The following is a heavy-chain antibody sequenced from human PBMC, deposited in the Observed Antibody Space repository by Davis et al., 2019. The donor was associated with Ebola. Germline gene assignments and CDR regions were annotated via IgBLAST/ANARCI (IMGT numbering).Heavy chain of an antibody. CDR2: ISSSSSYI. J-gene: IGHJ4*02. V-gene: IGHV3-21*01. CDR3: AKDRDTVTTPFDY. CDR1: GFTFSSYS. Sequence: GESLKISCAASGFTFSSYSMNWVRQAPGKGLEWVSSISSSSSYIYYADSVKGRFTISRDNAKNSLYLQMNSLRAEDTAVYYCAKDRDTVTTPFDYWGQGTLVTVSS. D-gene: IGHD4-17*01.